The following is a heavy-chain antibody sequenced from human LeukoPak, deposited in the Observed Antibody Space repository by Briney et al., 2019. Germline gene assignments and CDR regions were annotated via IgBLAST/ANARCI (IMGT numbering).Heavy chain of an antibody. D-gene: IGHD2-2*01. CDR1: GFTFSSYW. V-gene: IGHV3-7*01. Sequence: PGGSLRLSCAASGFTFSSYWMSWVRQAPGKGLEWVANIKQDGSEKYYVDSVKGRFTIPRDNAKNSLYLQMNSLRAEDTAVYYCARGSCSSTSCQPLGMDVWGQGTTVTVSS. CDR2: IKQDGSEK. CDR3: ARGSCSSTSCQPLGMDV. J-gene: IGHJ6*02.